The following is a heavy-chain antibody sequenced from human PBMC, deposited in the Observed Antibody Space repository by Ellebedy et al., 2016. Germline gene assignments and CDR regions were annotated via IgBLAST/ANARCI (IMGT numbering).Heavy chain of an antibody. Sequence: SETLSLTXTVSGGSISSSSYYWGWIRQPPGKGLEWIGSIYYSGSTNYNPSLKSRVTISVDTSKNQFSLKLNSVTAADTAVYYCARGFRAVRGVSRFDYWGQGTLVTVSS. V-gene: IGHV4-39*07. J-gene: IGHJ4*02. CDR3: ARGFRAVRGVSRFDY. CDR2: IYYSGST. CDR1: GGSISSSSYY. D-gene: IGHD3-10*01.